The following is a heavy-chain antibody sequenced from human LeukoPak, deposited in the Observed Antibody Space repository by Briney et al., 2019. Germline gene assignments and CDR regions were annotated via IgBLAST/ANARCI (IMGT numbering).Heavy chain of an antibody. J-gene: IGHJ4*02. V-gene: IGHV1-18*01. Sequence: ASVKVSCKASGYTFSIYGITWVRQAPGQGLEWMGFISADNGNTNYAQKFQGRVTMTTDTSTSTAYMELRSLRASEPAVYYCATCGGTGSVCFEYRGQGPLVTVSS. CDR2: ISADNGNT. D-gene: IGHD3-10*01. CDR1: GYTFSIYG. CDR3: ATCGGTGSVCFEY.